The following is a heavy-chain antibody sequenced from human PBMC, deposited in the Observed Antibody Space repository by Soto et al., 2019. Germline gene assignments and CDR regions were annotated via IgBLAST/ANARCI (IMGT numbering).Heavy chain of an antibody. Sequence: EVQLLESGGGLVQPGGSLRLSCAASGFTFSSSVMNWVRQAPGRGLEWVSGISGSGSSTDYADSGRGRFTISRDNSKNTLYLQMSSLGAADTAVYYCAKGAGGSGPIRLDYWGQGTLVSVSS. CDR1: GFTFSSSV. CDR3: AKGAGGSGPIRLDY. D-gene: IGHD3-10*01. J-gene: IGHJ4*02. CDR2: ISGSGSST. V-gene: IGHV3-23*01.